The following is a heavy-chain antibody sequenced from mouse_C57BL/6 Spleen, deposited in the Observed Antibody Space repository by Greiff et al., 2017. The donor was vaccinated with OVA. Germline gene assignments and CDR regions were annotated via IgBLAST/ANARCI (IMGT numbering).Heavy chain of an antibody. J-gene: IGHJ3*01. D-gene: IGHD2-4*01. CDR1: GYTFTSYW. Sequence: QVQLQQPGAELVRPGSSVKLSCKASGYTFTSYWMDWVKQRPGQGLEWIGNIYPSDSETHYNQKFKDKATLTVDKSSSTAYMQLSSLTSEDSAVYYCAREGYDYWFAYWGQGTLVTVSA. CDR3: AREGYDYWFAY. CDR2: IYPSDSET. V-gene: IGHV1-61*01.